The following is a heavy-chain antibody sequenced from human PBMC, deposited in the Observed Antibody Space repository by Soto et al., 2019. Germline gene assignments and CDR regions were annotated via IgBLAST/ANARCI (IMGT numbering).Heavy chain of an antibody. CDR1: GVSISSNNW. J-gene: IGHJ4*02. V-gene: IGHV4-4*02. CDR2: MYHTGST. D-gene: IGHD3-22*01. Sequence: QVQLQESGPGLVKPSGTLSLTCAVSGVSISSNNWWSWVRQPPGKGLEWIWEMYHTGSTNYNPSLKSRVTISVDKSKNHFSLELNSVTAADTAVYYCARSSRYQYDSSEGNFDYWGQGTLVTVSS. CDR3: ARSSRYQYDSSEGNFDY.